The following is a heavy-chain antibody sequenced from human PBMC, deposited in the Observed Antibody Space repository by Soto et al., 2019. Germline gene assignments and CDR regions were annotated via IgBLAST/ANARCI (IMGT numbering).Heavy chain of an antibody. J-gene: IGHJ4*02. CDR2: ISGYNGNT. CDR3: ARDIEAAGAY. Sequence: QVQLVQSGAEVKKPGASVKVSCKAAGYTFTSYVISWVRQAPGQGLEWMGWISGYNGNTNYAQKFQGRVTMTTDTFTTTAYMELRSLTSDDTAVYYCARDIEAAGAYWGQGTLVTVSS. CDR1: GYTFTSYV. D-gene: IGHD6-13*01. V-gene: IGHV1-18*01.